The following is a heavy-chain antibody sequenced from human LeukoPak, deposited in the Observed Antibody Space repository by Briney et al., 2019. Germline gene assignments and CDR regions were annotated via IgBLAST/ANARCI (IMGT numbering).Heavy chain of an antibody. CDR2: IWYDGSNK. D-gene: IGHD3-9*01. CDR1: GFTFSSYG. Sequence: GRSLRLSCAASGFTFSSYGMHWVRQAPGKGLEWVAVIWYDGSNKYYADSVKGRFTISRDNSKNTLYLQMNSLRAEDTAVYYCARGPKQMQLRYFDWLLNWGQGTLVTVSS. J-gene: IGHJ4*02. V-gene: IGHV3-33*01. CDR3: ARGPKQMQLRYFDWLLN.